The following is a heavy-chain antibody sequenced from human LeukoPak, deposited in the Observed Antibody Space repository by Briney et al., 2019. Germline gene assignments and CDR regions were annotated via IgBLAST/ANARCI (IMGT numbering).Heavy chain of an antibody. CDR1: GFTFSSYA. CDR2: TSGSGGST. CDR3: AKAGDSIFGVVIRGYFDY. Sequence: GGSLRLSCAASGFTFSSYAMSWVRQAPGKGLEWVSATSGSGGSTYYADSVKGRFTISRDNSKNTLYLQMNSLRAEDTAVYYCAKAGDSIFGVVIRGYFDYWGQGTLVTVSS. V-gene: IGHV3-23*01. J-gene: IGHJ4*02. D-gene: IGHD3-3*01.